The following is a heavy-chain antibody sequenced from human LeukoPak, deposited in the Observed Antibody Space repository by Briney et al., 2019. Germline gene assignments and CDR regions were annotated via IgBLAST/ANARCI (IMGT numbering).Heavy chain of an antibody. CDR3: ASSGYCGGECYSGPADY. Sequence: SETLSLTCTVSGGSVSSYYWSWIRQPPGNGLEWIGYIYYSGSTNYNPSLKSRVTISVDTSKNQFSLKLSSVTAADTAVYYCASSGYCGGECYSGPADYWGQGTLVTVSS. J-gene: IGHJ4*02. D-gene: IGHD2-21*01. V-gene: IGHV4-59*02. CDR1: GGSVSSYY. CDR2: IYYSGST.